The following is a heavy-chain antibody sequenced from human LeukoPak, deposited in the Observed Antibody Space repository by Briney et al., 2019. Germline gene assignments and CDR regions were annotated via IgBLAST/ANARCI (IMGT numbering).Heavy chain of an antibody. Sequence: SGPALVKPTQTLTLTCTVSGFSLSTRGMSVSWIRQPPGKALEWLALIYWDDDKRYSPSLKSRLTITKDTSKNQVVLTMTNMDPVDTATYYCAHRLWGISGDAFDIWGQGTMVTVSS. D-gene: IGHD3-16*01. CDR2: IYWDDDK. J-gene: IGHJ3*02. V-gene: IGHV2-5*08. CDR3: AHRLWGISGDAFDI. CDR1: GFSLSTRGMS.